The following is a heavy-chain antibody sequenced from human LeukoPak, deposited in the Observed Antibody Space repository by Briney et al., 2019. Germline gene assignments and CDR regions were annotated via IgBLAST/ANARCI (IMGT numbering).Heavy chain of an antibody. CDR1: GFTFSNYA. CDR3: ARGKSITMPATAFDY. V-gene: IGHV3-30*04. J-gene: IGHJ4*02. Sequence: GGSLRLSCAASGFTFSNYAMHWVRQAPGKGLEWVAVISYDGSIKYYADSVKGRFTISRDNSKNTLYLQMNSLRAEDTAVYYCARGKSITMPATAFDYWGQGTLVTVSS. D-gene: IGHD3-10*01. CDR2: ISYDGSIK.